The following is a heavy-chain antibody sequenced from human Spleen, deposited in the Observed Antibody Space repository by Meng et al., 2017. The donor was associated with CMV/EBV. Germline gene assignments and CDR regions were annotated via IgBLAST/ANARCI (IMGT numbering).Heavy chain of an antibody. Sequence: GESLKISCAASGFTFDDYGMSWVRQAPGKGLEWVSDISWNGGSTGYADSVKGRFTISRDNAKNSLYLQMNSLRVEDTALYYCAREGGSSNFDYWGQGTLVTVSS. CDR2: ISWNGGST. V-gene: IGHV3-20*04. CDR1: GFTFDDYG. D-gene: IGHD6-13*01. CDR3: AREGGSSNFDY. J-gene: IGHJ4*02.